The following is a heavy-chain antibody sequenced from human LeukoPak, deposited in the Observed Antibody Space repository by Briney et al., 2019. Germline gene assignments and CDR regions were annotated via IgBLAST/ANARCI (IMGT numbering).Heavy chain of an antibody. J-gene: IGHJ4*02. CDR3: ARVRSSSFPYFDY. CDR1: GFTFSSYT. V-gene: IGHV3-21*01. Sequence: SGGSLRLSCAASGFTFSSYTINWVRQAPGKGLEWVSSISGSSYYIYYADSVKGRFTISRDNAKNSLYLQMNSLRAEDTAVYYCARVRSSSFPYFDYWGQGTLVTVSS. CDR2: ISGSSYYI. D-gene: IGHD6-6*01.